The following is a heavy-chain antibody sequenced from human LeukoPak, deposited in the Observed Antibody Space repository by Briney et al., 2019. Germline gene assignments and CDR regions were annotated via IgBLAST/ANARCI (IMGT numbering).Heavy chain of an antibody. CDR2: INHSGST. V-gene: IGHV4-34*01. D-gene: IGHD3-16*01. CDR1: GGSFSDYS. CDR3: ARHGVVTWFDP. Sequence: LETLSLTCAVYGGSFSDYSWSWLRQTPEKGLEWIRKINHSGSTNYNPSLKSRVIMSVDTSKNQFSVKLRSVTAADTAVYYCARHGVVTWFDPWGQGTLVTVSS. J-gene: IGHJ5*02.